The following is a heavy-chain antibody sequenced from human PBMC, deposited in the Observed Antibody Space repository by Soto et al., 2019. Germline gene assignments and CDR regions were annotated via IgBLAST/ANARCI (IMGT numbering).Heavy chain of an antibody. CDR3: ARDQYCSGGSCYHYDAFDI. CDR1: GYTFTSYG. Sequence: ASVKVSCKASGYTFTSYGISWVRQAPGQGLEWMGWISAYNGNTNYAQKLQGRVTMTTDTSTSTAYMELRSLRSDDTAVYYCARDQYCSGGSCYHYDAFDIWGQGTMVTVSS. V-gene: IGHV1-18*01. CDR2: ISAYNGNT. D-gene: IGHD2-15*01. J-gene: IGHJ3*02.